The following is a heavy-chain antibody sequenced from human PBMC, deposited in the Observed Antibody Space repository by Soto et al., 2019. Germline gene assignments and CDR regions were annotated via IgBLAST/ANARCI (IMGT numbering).Heavy chain of an antibody. J-gene: IGHJ4*02. CDR1: GGSFSGYY. Sequence: QVQLQQWGAGLLKPSETLSLTCAVYGGSFSGYYWSWIRQPPGQGLEWIGEINHSGSTNYNPSLKSRVTISVDTSKNQFSLKLSSVTAADTAVYYCARGLRDSPSPIWGQGTLVTVSS. CDR2: INHSGST. V-gene: IGHV4-34*01. CDR3: ARGLRDSPSPI. D-gene: IGHD2-21*01.